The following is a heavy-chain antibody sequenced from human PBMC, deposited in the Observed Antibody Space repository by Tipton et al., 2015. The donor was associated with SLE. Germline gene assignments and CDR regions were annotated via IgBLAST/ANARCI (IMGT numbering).Heavy chain of an antibody. CDR3: VRDDPCSIWSSACGIDV. CDR1: GFTFSNYW. Sequence: GSLRLSCAASGFTFSNYWMSWVRQAPGKGLEWVANIEQGGSLKYYVDSVRGRFTVSRDNAKNSLYLQLNSLRAEDTAVYYCVRDDPCSIWSSACGIDVWGQGTTVTVSS. CDR2: IEQGGSLK. J-gene: IGHJ6*02. D-gene: IGHD6-13*01. V-gene: IGHV3-7*01.